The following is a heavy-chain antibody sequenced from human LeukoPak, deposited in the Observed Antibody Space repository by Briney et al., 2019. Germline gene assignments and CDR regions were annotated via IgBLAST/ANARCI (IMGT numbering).Heavy chain of an antibody. CDR1: GGSISSGSYY. J-gene: IGHJ4*02. D-gene: IGHD3-16*02. CDR3: ARGRVYDYVWGSYRKPYYFDY. V-gene: IGHV4-61*02. CDR2: IYTSVST. Sequence: SETLSLTCTVSGGSISSGSYYWSWIRQPAGKGLEWIGRIYTSVSTNYNPSLKSRVTISVDTSKNQFSLKLSSVTAADTAVYYCARGRVYDYVWGSYRKPYYFDYWGQGTLVTVSS.